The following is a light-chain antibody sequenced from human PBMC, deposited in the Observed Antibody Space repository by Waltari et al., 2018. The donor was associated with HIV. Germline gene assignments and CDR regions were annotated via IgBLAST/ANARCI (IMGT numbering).Light chain of an antibody. CDR2: EVS. J-gene: IGLJ1*01. V-gene: IGLV2-14*01. CDR1: SREVSDYNY. Sequence: QSALTQPASVSGSPGQSITISCTGTSREVSDYNYVSWYQHTPGKAPKLLIFEVSNRPSGVSSRVSGSKSDTTASLTISGLQAEDEADYYCSSYSGSDTLYFFGSGTKVTVL. CDR3: SSYSGSDTLYF.